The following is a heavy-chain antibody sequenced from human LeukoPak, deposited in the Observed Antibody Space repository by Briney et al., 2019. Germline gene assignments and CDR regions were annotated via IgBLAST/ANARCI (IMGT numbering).Heavy chain of an antibody. CDR1: GYTFTSYA. CDR3: ARAPLYGSGSYYFDY. V-gene: IGHV1-3*01. Sequence: GASVKVSCKASGYTFTSYAMHWVRQAPGQRLEWMGWINAGNGNTKYSQKFQGRVTITRDTSASTAYMELSSLRSEDTAVYYCARAPLYGSGSYYFDYWGQGTLVTVSS. J-gene: IGHJ4*02. CDR2: INAGNGNT. D-gene: IGHD3-10*01.